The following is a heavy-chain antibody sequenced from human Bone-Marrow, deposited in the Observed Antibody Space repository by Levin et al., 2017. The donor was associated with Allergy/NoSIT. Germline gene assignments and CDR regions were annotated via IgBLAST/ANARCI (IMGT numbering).Heavy chain of an antibody. D-gene: IGHD4-23*01. J-gene: IGHJ6*02. V-gene: IGHV3-23*01. Sequence: GGSLRLSCAASTFTFSTYAMYWVRQAPGMGLEWVSTIIGSGGNTYYADSVKGRFTVSRDNSKNTLYLQMNNLRAGDTAVYFCAKDGEDGGLPGYYGLDVWGQGTTVTVSS. CDR1: TFTFSTYA. CDR2: IIGSGGNT. CDR3: AKDGEDGGLPGYYGLDV.